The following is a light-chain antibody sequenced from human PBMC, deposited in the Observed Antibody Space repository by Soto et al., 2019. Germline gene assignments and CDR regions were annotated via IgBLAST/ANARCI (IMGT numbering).Light chain of an antibody. CDR3: QQYNKWPIT. CDR1: QSVSSN. CDR2: GAS. J-gene: IGKJ5*01. V-gene: IGKV3-15*01. Sequence: EIVLTQSPATLSVSPGDRAPLSCRASQSVSSNLAWFPQKPGQAPSLLIYGASTRATGIPARFSGSGSGTQFTLTISSLQSEDFAIYYCQQYNKWPITFGQGTRLEIK.